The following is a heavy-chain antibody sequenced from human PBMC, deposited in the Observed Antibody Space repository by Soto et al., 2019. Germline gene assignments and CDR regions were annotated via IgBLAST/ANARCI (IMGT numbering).Heavy chain of an antibody. CDR3: AKDARDTGGNSGIDY. J-gene: IGHJ4*02. D-gene: IGHD2-21*02. V-gene: IGHV3-23*01. CDR2: IIGSGAIT. Sequence: HPGGSLRLSCVASEFTFNSYAMSWVRQAPGMGLEWVSSIIGSGAITYYADSVKGRFTISRDNSKSTLYLQMNSLRVEDTALYYCAKDARDTGGNSGIDYWGQGTLVTVS. CDR1: EFTFNSYA.